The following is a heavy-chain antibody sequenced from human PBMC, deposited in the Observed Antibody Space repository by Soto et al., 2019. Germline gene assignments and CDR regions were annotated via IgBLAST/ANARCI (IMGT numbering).Heavy chain of an antibody. Sequence: QVQLVESGGGVVQPGRSLRLSCAASGFTFSSYGMHWVRQAPGKGLEWVAVISYDGSNKYYADSVKGRFTISRDNSKNTLYLQMNSLRAEDTAVYYCAKDGSGPCDYWGQGTLVTVSS. CDR3: AKDGSGPCDY. V-gene: IGHV3-30*18. D-gene: IGHD3-10*01. CDR2: ISYDGSNK. J-gene: IGHJ4*02. CDR1: GFTFSSYG.